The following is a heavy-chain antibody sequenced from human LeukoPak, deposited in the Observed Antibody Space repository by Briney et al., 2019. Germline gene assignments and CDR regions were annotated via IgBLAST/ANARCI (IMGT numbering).Heavy chain of an antibody. CDR1: GFTFCSVW. Sequence: GGSLRLSCAPSGFTFCSVWMSCGPRAPRQGRGWVANIKQAVSEKYYVDSVKGRFTISRDNAKNSLYLQMNSLRAEDTAVYYCAREMVCYDSSGYPFDYWGQGTLVTVSS. J-gene: IGHJ4*02. D-gene: IGHD3-22*01. CDR3: AREMVCYDSSGYPFDY. V-gene: IGHV3-7*01. CDR2: IKQAVSEK.